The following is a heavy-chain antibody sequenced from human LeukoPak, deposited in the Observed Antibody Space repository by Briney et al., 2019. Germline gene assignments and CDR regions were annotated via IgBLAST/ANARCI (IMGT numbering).Heavy chain of an antibody. CDR3: AREWGEGFVLTAVDI. CDR2: IWYDGSNK. V-gene: IGHV3-33*01. J-gene: IGHJ3*02. D-gene: IGHD3-16*01. Sequence: PGGSLRLSCAASGFTFSAYGMHWVRQAPGKGPEWVAVIWYDGSNKYYADSVKGRFAISRDNSKNTLYLQKNRLRAEDTAVYYCAREWGEGFVLTAVDIWGQGTMATVSS. CDR1: GFTFSAYG.